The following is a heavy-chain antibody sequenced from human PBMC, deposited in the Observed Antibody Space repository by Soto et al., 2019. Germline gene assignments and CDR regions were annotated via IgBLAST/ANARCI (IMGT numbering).Heavy chain of an antibody. D-gene: IGHD6-19*01. CDR2: TYYRSNWRH. Sequence: SQTLSLTCAISGDSVSSNTAAWNWIRSSPSRGLEWLGRTYYRSNWRHDYAVSVKSRITVNPDTSKNHISLQLNSVTPDDTAVYYCARGVAGSGFDLWGQGTLVTSPQ. J-gene: IGHJ4*02. CDR1: GDSVSSNTAA. CDR3: ARGVAGSGFDL. V-gene: IGHV6-1*01.